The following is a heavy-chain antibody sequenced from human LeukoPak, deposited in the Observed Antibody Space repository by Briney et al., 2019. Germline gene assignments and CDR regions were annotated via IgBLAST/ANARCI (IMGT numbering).Heavy chain of an antibody. J-gene: IGHJ1*01. Sequence: KAGGSLRLSCAAFGFTFDNYAMHWVRQAPGKRLEWVSSISWNSANIAYADSVKGRFTISRDNAKNSLYLQMNSLRPEDMALYYCVKDTSGASQYFQYWGHGTVVTVSS. CDR2: ISWNSANI. D-gene: IGHD2-15*01. CDR1: GFTFDNYA. CDR3: VKDTSGASQYFQY. V-gene: IGHV3-9*03.